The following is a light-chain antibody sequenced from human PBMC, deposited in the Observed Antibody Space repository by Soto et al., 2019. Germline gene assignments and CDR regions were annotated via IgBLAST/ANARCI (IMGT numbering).Light chain of an antibody. CDR2: RSS. V-gene: IGKV3-20*01. CDR1: EIISSSH. CDR3: QQYESLLWT. Sequence: EVVLTQSPGTLSLSPGARATLSCRASEIISSSHLAWYQQTPGQAPRLLLYRSSTRATGIPDRFSGSGSGTDFTLTISRLEPADAAVYYCQQYESLLWTFGQGTKLEIK. J-gene: IGKJ1*01.